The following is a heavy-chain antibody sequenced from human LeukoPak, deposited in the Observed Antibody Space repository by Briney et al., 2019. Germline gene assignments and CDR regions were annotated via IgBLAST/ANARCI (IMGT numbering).Heavy chain of an antibody. CDR3: ARNIVVAPAARSRFDP. D-gene: IGHD2-2*01. CDR2: INPNSGGT. CDR1: GYTFTGYY. Sequence: ASVKVSCKASGYTFTGYYMHWVRQAPGQGLEWMGWINPNSGGTNYAQKFQGRVTMTRDTSISTAYMELSRLRSDDTAVYYCARNIVVAPAARSRFDPWGQGTLVTVSS. V-gene: IGHV1-2*02. J-gene: IGHJ5*02.